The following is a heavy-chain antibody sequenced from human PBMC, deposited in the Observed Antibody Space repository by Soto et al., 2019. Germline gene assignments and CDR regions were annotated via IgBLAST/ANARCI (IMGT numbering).Heavy chain of an antibody. V-gene: IGHV3-23*01. D-gene: IGHD6-13*01. CDR2: ISGSGGAT. CDR1: GFTFSAYA. CDR3: ARQEYSTTWYLNY. Sequence: EVQLLESGGGVVQPGGSLRLSCAAFGFTFSAYAMTWVRQAPGKGLEWVSLISGSGGATYYADSVKGRFTISRDNSKNTLYLQMNSLRAEDTAVYYCARQEYSTTWYLNYWGQGTLVTVSS. J-gene: IGHJ4*02.